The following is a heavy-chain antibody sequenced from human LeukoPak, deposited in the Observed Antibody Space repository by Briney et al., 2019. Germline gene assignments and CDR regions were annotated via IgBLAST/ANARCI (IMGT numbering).Heavy chain of an antibody. CDR1: GFTFSDYY. CDR3: ARRAGGYSHPYDY. J-gene: IGHJ4*02. V-gene: IGHV3-23*01. D-gene: IGHD4-23*01. CDR2: ISGSDAGT. Sequence: PGGSLRLSCAASGFTFSDYYMSWVRQIPGKGLEWVSAISGSDAGTYYADSVKGRFTISRDNSKNTLNLQMNRLRAEDTAVYYCARRAGGYSHPYDYWGQGTLVTVSS.